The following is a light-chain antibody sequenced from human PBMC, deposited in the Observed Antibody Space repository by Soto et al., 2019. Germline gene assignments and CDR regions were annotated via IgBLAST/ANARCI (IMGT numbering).Light chain of an antibody. V-gene: IGLV1-44*01. Sequence: QSVLTQPPSASGTPGQRVSISCSGSSSNIGSNTVNWYQQHPGTAPTLLIYNNNQRPSGVPDRFSGSKSGTSASLAISGLQSEDEADYYCTSWDDSLNGPVVFGGGTKLTAL. J-gene: IGLJ2*01. CDR3: TSWDDSLNGPVV. CDR2: NNN. CDR1: SSNIGSNT.